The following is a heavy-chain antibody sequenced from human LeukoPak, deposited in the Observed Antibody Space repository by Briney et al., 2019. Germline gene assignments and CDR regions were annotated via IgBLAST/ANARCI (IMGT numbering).Heavy chain of an antibody. CDR3: ARAVWFTMVRGGRYFDY. CDR2: IYYSGST. J-gene: IGHJ4*02. CDR1: GGSISSSSYY. Sequence: PSETLSLTCTVSGGSISSSSYYWGWIRPPPGKGLEWIGSIYYSGSTYYNPSLKSRVTISVDTSKNQFSLKLSSVTAADTAVYYCARAVWFTMVRGGRYFDYWGQGTLVTVSS. D-gene: IGHD3-10*01. V-gene: IGHV4-39*01.